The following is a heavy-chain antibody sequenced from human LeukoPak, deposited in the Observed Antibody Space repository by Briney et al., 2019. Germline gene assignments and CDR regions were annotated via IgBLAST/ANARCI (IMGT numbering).Heavy chain of an antibody. CDR1: GYTFTGYY. CDR3: ARDPAYYDSSDDAFDI. V-gene: IGHV1-2*02. J-gene: IGHJ3*02. Sequence: ASVKVSCKASGYTFTGYYMHWVRQAPGQGLEWMGWINPNSGGTNYAQKFQGRVTMTRDTSISTAYMELRSLRSDDTAVYYCARDPAYYDSSDDAFDIWGQGTMVTVSS. D-gene: IGHD3-22*01. CDR2: INPNSGGT.